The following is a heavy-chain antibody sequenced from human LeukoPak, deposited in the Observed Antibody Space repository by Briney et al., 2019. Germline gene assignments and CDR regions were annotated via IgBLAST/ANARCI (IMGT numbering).Heavy chain of an antibody. V-gene: IGHV4-59*01. CDR2: IYYSGST. Sequence: SETLSLTCTVSGGSISGYYWSWIRQPPGKGLEWIGYIYYSGSTNYNPSLKSRVTISVDTSKNQFSLKLSSVTAADTAAYYCARVVVVPAAIYLFDPWGQGTLVTVSS. J-gene: IGHJ5*02. CDR1: GGSISGYY. CDR3: ARVVVVPAAIYLFDP. D-gene: IGHD2-2*01.